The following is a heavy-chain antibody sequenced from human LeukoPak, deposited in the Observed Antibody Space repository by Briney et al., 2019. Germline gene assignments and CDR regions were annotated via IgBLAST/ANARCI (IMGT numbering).Heavy chain of an antibody. CDR1: GISLGTRGMC. V-gene: IGHV2-70*11. D-gene: IGHD6-13*01. Sequence: SGPALVEPTQTLTLTCTFSGISLGTRGMCVTWIRQPPGKALEWLARIDWDDDKYYSTSLKTRLTISKDTSKNQVVLTMTSMDPVDTATYYCARIQSTSPTAGYFDSWGQGALVTVSS. CDR2: IDWDDDK. J-gene: IGHJ4*02. CDR3: ARIQSTSPTAGYFDS.